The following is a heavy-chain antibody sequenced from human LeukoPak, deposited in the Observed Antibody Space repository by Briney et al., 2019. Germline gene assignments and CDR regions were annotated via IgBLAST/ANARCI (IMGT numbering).Heavy chain of an antibody. CDR3: AREMGAGGFSDDAFDI. D-gene: IGHD3-16*01. CDR1: GFTFSSYN. Sequence: GGSLRLSCAASGFTFSSYNMNWVRQTPGQGLEWVSSITSGSSHIYYADSVKGRFTISRDNAKNSLYLQMNSLRAEDTAVYYCAREMGAGGFSDDAFDIWGQGTMVTVSS. V-gene: IGHV3-21*01. J-gene: IGHJ3*02. CDR2: ITSGSSHI.